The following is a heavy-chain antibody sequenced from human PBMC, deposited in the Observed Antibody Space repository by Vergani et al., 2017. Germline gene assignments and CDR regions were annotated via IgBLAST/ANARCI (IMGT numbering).Heavy chain of an antibody. J-gene: IGHJ4*02. CDR2: INAGNGNT. Sequence: QVQLVQSGAEVKKPGASVKVSCKASGYTFTSYGISWVRQAPGQRLEWMGWINAGNGNTKYSQKFQGRVTITRDTSASTAYMELSSLRSEDTAVYYCARGVFLEWLLDYWGQGTLVTVSS. CDR1: GYTFTSYG. D-gene: IGHD3-3*01. CDR3: ARGVFLEWLLDY. V-gene: IGHV1-3*01.